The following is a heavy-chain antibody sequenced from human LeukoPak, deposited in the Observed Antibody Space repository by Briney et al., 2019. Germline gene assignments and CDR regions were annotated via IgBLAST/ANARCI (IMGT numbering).Heavy chain of an antibody. CDR3: ARDNGLEAGYSSGWYISYYYMDV. CDR1: GFTFSSYE. V-gene: IGHV3-23*01. Sequence: GGSLRLSCAASGFTFSSYEMNWVRQAPGKGLEWVSAISASGNRTFYADSVKGRFAISRDNSKNTLYLQMNSLRAEDTAVYYCARDNGLEAGYSSGWYISYYYMDVWGKGTTVTVSS. J-gene: IGHJ6*03. CDR2: ISASGNRT. D-gene: IGHD6-19*01.